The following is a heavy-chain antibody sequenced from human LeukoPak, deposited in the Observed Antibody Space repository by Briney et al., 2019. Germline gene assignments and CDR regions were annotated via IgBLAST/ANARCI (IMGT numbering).Heavy chain of an antibody. Sequence: ASVKVSCKASGGTFSSYAINWVRQAPGQGLEWMGGIILFLGTANYAQKLQGRVTMTTDTSTSTAYMELSSLRSEDTAVYYCAGPRDGYNYGLGYDYWGQGTLVTVSS. CDR3: AGPRDGYNYGLGYDY. CDR2: IILFLGTA. V-gene: IGHV1-69*10. J-gene: IGHJ4*02. CDR1: GGTFSSYA. D-gene: IGHD5-24*01.